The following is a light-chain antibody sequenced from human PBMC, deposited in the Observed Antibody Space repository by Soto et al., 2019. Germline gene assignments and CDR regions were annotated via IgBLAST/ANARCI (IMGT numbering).Light chain of an antibody. CDR2: DAS. V-gene: IGKV1-13*02. CDR3: QEFNSYPCP. J-gene: IGKJ5*01. CDR1: EGISSA. Sequence: AVQLTQSPSSLSASVGDRVTITCRAREGISSALAWYQQKPGKAPNILMYDASSLESGVPSRFSGSRSGTDFTLTISSLQPEDFATDYCQEFNSYPCPCGQGTRLELQ.